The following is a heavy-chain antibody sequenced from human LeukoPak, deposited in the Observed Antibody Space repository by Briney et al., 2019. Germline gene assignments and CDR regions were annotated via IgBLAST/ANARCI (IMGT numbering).Heavy chain of an antibody. CDR2: IYPADSDI. V-gene: IGHV5-51*01. CDR1: GYSFTSYW. CDR3: ARQEYCSGGSCYTWFDP. D-gene: IGHD2-15*01. Sequence: GESLKISCKGSGYSFTSYWIGWVRQMPGKGLEWMGIIYPADSDIRYSPSFQGQVTISADKSISTAYLQWSSLKASDTAMYYCARQEYCSGGSCYTWFDPWGQETLVTVSS. J-gene: IGHJ5*02.